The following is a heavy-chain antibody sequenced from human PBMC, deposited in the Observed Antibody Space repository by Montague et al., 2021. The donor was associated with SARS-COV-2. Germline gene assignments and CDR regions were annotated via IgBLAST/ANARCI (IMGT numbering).Heavy chain of an antibody. CDR3: ARGHLSVSMIVVVFTSASYYFDY. V-gene: IGHV4-59*12. J-gene: IGHJ4*02. Sequence: SETLSLTCTVSGGSIDSFYWSWIRRPPGKGLEWIGCIFHSGRTYYNPSLKSRVSMSVDTSKNQVSLRLSSLTAADTGLYFCARGHLSVSMIVVVFTSASYYFDYWGQGAQVTVSS. D-gene: IGHD3-22*01. CDR1: GGSIDSFY. CDR2: IFHSGRT.